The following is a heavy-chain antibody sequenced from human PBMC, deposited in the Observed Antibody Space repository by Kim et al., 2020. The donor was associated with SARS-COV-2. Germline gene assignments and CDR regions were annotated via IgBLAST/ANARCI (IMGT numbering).Heavy chain of an antibody. D-gene: IGHD3-22*01. CDR3: AKRATYYYDSSGYRGVWYFQH. V-gene: IGHV3-23*01. CDR1: GFTFSSYA. J-gene: IGHJ1*01. Sequence: GGSLRLSCAASGFTFSSYAMSWVRQAPGKGLEWVSAISGSGGSTYYADSVKGRFTISRDNSKNTLYLQMNSLRAEDTAVYYCAKRATYYYDSSGYRGVWYFQHWGQGTLVTVSS. CDR2: ISGSGGST.